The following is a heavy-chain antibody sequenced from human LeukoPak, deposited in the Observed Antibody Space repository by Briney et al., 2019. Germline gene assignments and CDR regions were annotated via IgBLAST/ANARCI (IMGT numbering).Heavy chain of an antibody. D-gene: IGHD4-17*01. CDR2: ISAYNGNT. CDR1: GYTFTSYG. Sequence: GASVKVSCKASGYTFTSYGISWVRQAPGQGLEWMGWISAYNGNTNYAQKLQGRVTMTTDTSTSTAYMELRSLRSDDTAVYYCARVIYGDYADAFDIWGQGTMVTVSS. CDR3: ARVIYGDYADAFDI. J-gene: IGHJ3*02. V-gene: IGHV1-18*01.